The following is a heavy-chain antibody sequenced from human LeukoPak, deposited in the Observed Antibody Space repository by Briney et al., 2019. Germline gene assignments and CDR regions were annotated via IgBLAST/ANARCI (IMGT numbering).Heavy chain of an antibody. CDR2: INHSGST. CDR1: GGSFSGYY. CDR3: AGRQYRRTIRFDY. D-gene: IGHD3-9*01. Sequence: PSETLSLTCAVDGGSFSGYYWSWIRQPPGKGLEWIGEINHSGSTNYNPSLKSRVTISVDTSKNQFSLKLSSVTAADTAVYYCAGRQYRRTIRFDYWGQGTLVTVSS. J-gene: IGHJ4*02. V-gene: IGHV4-34*01.